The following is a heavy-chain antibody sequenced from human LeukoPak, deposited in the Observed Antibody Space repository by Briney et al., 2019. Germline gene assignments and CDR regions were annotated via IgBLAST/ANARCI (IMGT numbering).Heavy chain of an antibody. CDR1: GGPISSSSAY. J-gene: IGHJ4*02. D-gene: IGHD5-18*01. Sequence: PSESLSLTCTVSGGPISSSSAYWVWIRQPPGKGLEWIGSIYYSKNTYYNPSLKSRVTISADTSKNQCSLSLGSVSATYTAVYYCVSPRGFSYGYIDYWGQGTLVTVSS. V-gene: IGHV4-39*01. CDR3: VSPRGFSYGYIDY. CDR2: IYYSKNT.